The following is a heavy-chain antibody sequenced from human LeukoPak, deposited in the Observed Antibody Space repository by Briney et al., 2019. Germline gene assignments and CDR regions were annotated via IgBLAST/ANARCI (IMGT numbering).Heavy chain of an antibody. CDR1: GGSISGYY. V-gene: IGHV4-59*01. D-gene: IGHD7-27*01. CDR2: IYHDGDT. Sequence: SETLSLTCTVSGGSISGYYWSWFRQPPGKGLEWIGCIYHDGDTKYNPSLESRVTISVDTSKNQFSLRLTSVTAADTAVYYCARDHRELGIRDAFDIWGQGTMVTVSS. J-gene: IGHJ3*02. CDR3: ARDHRELGIRDAFDI.